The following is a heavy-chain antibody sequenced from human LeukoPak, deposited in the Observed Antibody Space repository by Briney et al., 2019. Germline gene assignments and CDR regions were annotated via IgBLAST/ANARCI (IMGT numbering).Heavy chain of an antibody. J-gene: IGHJ4*02. CDR3: ARAGIAVDYRGFDY. CDR1: GFTFSSYG. CDR2: ISYDGSNK. Sequence: PGRSLRLSCAASGFTFSSYGMHWVRQGPGKELEWVAVISYDGSNKYYADSVKGRFTIPRDNSKNTLYVQMNSLRGEDTAVYYCARAGIAVDYRGFDYWGQRTLVTVSS. D-gene: IGHD6-19*01. V-gene: IGHV3-30*03.